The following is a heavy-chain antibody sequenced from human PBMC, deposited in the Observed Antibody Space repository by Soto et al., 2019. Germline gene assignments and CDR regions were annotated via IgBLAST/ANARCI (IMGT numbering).Heavy chain of an antibody. CDR3: ERHLRRTKLGSHLDY. V-gene: IGHV4-39*01. J-gene: IGHJ4*02. CDR2: IYYSGST. CDR1: GGSISSSSYY. Sequence: QLQLQESGPGLVKPSETLSLTCTVSGGSISSSSYYWGWIRQPPGNGLEWIGSIYYSGSTYYNPSLKSLVTISVDPSKNQFSLKLSSVTAADTAVYYCERHLRRTKLGSHLDYWGQGTLVTVSS. D-gene: IGHD2-15*01.